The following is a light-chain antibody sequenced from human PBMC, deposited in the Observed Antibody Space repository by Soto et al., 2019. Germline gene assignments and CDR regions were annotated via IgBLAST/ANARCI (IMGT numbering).Light chain of an antibody. Sequence: EIVLMQSPATLSVSXXXXXTXSXRASQSVSSNLAWYQQKPGQAPRLLIYGASTRATGIPARFSGSGSGTEFTLTISSLQSEDFAVYYCQQYNNWPQTFGQGTKVDI. J-gene: IGKJ1*01. CDR2: GAS. CDR3: QQYNNWPQT. V-gene: IGKV3-15*01. CDR1: QSVSSN.